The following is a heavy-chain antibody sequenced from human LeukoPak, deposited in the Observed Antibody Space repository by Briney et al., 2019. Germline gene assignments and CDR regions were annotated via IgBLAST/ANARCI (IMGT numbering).Heavy chain of an antibody. CDR2: IGVSVGNT. J-gene: IGHJ4*02. V-gene: IGHV3-23*01. CDR3: AKDKWATSGRDYFDY. Sequence: GGSLRLSCAASRFTFNTYAMSWIRQAPGKGLEWVSTIGVSVGNTYYADSVKGRLTISRDNSKNTLYLQMNSLRPEDTAVYFCAKDKWATSGRDYFDYWGQGTLVTVSS. CDR1: RFTFNTYA. D-gene: IGHD6-13*01.